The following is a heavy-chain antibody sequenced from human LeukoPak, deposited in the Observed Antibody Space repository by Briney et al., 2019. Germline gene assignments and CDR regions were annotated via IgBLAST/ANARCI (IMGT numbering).Heavy chain of an antibody. D-gene: IGHD3-10*02. CDR1: GFTFSNYA. CDR2: ISSGGTTI. J-gene: IGHJ4*02. V-gene: IGHV3-48*03. CDR3: ARNVYNFDY. Sequence: PGGSLRLSCAASGFTFSNYALNWVRQAPGKGLEWVSYISSGGTTIYYADSVKGRFTFSRDNAKNSLYLQMSSLRAEDTAVYYCARNVYNFDYWGQGTLVTVSS.